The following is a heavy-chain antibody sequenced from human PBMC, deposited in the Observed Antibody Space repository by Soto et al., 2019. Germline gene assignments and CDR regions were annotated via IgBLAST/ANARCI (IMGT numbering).Heavy chain of an antibody. J-gene: IGHJ4*02. CDR1: GGSISSGGYY. CDR2: IYYSGST. CDR3: AIEEPAGNFDY. V-gene: IGHV4-31*03. Sequence: SETLSLTCTVSGGSISSGGYYWSWIRQHPGKGLEWIGYIYYSGSTYYNPSLKSRVTISVDTSKNQFSLKLSSVTAADTAVYYCAIEEPAGNFDYWCQGILVTVSA. D-gene: IGHD6-19*01.